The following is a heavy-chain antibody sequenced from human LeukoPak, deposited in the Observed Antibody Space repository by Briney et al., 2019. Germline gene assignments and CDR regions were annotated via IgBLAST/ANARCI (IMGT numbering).Heavy chain of an antibody. CDR2: IYYSGST. Sequence: SGTLSLTCTVSGGSISSYYWSWIRQPPGKGLEWNGYIYYSGSTNYNPSLKSRVTISVDTSKNQFSLKLSSVTAADTAVYYCASNTREVVVPAAMWFGEVENAFDIWGQGTMVTVSS. CDR3: ASNTREVVVPAAMWFGEVENAFDI. CDR1: GGSISSYY. J-gene: IGHJ3*02. D-gene: IGHD2-2*01. V-gene: IGHV4-59*01.